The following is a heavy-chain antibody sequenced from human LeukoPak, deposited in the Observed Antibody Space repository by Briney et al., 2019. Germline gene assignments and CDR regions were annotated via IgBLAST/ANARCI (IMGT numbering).Heavy chain of an antibody. V-gene: IGHV3-30-3*01. CDR1: AFTFSSYA. CDR2: ISYDGSNK. CDR3: ARGGDHYYGSGSYIYFDY. J-gene: IGHJ4*02. Sequence: GGSLRLSCAASAFTFSSYAMHWVRQAPGKGLEWVAVISYDGSNKYYADSVKGRFTISRDNSKNTLYLQMNSLRAEDTAVYYCARGGDHYYGSGSYIYFDYWGQGTLVTVSS. D-gene: IGHD3-10*01.